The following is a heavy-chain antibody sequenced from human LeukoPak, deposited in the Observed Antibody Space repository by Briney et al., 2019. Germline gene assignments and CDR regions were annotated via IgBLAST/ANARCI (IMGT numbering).Heavy chain of an antibody. CDR1: GGPISSECYC. V-gene: IGHV4-61*01. CDR2: IYYSGST. J-gene: IGHJ6*02. Sequence: PSQTLSLTCTLSGGPISSECYCWSWIRQPPGKGLEWIGYIYYSGSTNYKPSLNSRVAISVDTSKNQFSLKLSSGTAADTAVYYCARDLEGTTVTPFGGSYGIDVWGQGTTVTVSS. D-gene: IGHD4-17*01. CDR3: ARDLEGTTVTPFGGSYGIDV.